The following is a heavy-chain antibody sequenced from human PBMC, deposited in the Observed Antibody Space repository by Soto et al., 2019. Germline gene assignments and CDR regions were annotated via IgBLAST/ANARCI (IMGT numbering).Heavy chain of an antibody. CDR1: GFTFSDYY. D-gene: IGHD3-10*01. J-gene: IGHJ6*03. Sequence: QVQLVESGGDLVKPGGSLRLSCAASGFTFSDYYMTWIRQAPGEGLEWGSYISTSGSTIYSAYSVKGRFTISSDNTKNSLFLQMNSLIAEDTAVYYCARALMVPGVRIDSYYYYLDVWGKGTTVTVSS. CDR3: ARALMVPGVRIDSYYYYLDV. V-gene: IGHV3-11*01. CDR2: ISTSGSTI.